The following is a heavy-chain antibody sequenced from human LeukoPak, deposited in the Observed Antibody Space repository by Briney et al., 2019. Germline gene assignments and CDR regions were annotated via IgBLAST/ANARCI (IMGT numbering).Heavy chain of an antibody. CDR2: ISGYNGNT. D-gene: IGHD6-19*01. CDR3: ARFVGAVADNSGVRWLDP. V-gene: IGHV1-18*01. Sequence: ASVKVSCKASGYTFTSYGISWVRQAPGQGLEWMGWISGYNGNTNYAQKLQGRVTMTTDTSTTTAYMELRSLRSDDTAVYYRARFVGAVADNSGVRWLDPWGQGTLVTVSS. J-gene: IGHJ5*02. CDR1: GYTFTSYG.